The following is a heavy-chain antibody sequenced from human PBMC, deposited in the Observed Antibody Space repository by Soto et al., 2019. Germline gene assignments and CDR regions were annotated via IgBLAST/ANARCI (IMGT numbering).Heavy chain of an antibody. J-gene: IGHJ4*02. V-gene: IGHV3-53*01. CDR2: IYRAGST. CDR1: GFTVSNNY. D-gene: IGHD6-19*01. Sequence: GGSLRLSCAASGFTVSNNYMSWVRQAPGKGLEWVSVIYRAGSTYYADSVKGRFTISRDDSKNTLYLQMNSLRAEDTAVYYCARDRSSGLYYFDYWGQGTPVTVSS. CDR3: ARDRSSGLYYFDY.